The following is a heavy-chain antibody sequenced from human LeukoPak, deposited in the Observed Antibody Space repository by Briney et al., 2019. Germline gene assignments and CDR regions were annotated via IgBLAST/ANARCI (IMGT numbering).Heavy chain of an antibody. D-gene: IGHD3-10*01. Sequence: GGSLRLSCAASGFTFSNYWMSWVRQAPGKGLEWVANIKQDGTENWYVDSVKGRFTISRDNAKNSLYLQVNSLRAEDTAIYYCARDGQSGGSGSYPYFDYWGQGTLVTVSS. V-gene: IGHV3-7*03. J-gene: IGHJ4*02. CDR3: ARDGQSGGSGSYPYFDY. CDR2: IKQDGTEN. CDR1: GFTFSNYW.